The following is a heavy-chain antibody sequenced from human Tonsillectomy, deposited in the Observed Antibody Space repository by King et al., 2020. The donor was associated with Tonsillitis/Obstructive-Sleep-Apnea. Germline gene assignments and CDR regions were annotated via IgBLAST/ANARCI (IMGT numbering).Heavy chain of an antibody. J-gene: IGHJ6*02. Sequence: QLVQSGAEVKKPGASVKVSCKASGYTFTGYYMHWVRQAPGQGLEWMGWINPNSGGTNYAQKFQGRVTMTRDTSISTAYMELSRLGSDDTAVYYCARDIGKGLVWFGELSDYYGMDVWGQGTTVTVSS. D-gene: IGHD3-10*01. V-gene: IGHV1-2*02. CDR3: ARDIGKGLVWFGELSDYYGMDV. CDR2: INPNSGGT. CDR1: GYTFTGYY.